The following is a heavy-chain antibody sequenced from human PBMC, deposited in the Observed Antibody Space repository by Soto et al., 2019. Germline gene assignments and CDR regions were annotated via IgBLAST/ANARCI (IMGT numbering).Heavy chain of an antibody. V-gene: IGHV3-21*01. CDR3: ARMTNRIFDY. CDR1: GFTFSSYS. D-gene: IGHD2-8*01. CDR2: ISSSSSYI. J-gene: IGHJ4*02. Sequence: GGSLRLSCAASGFTFSSYSMNWVRQAPGKGLEWVSSISSSSSYIYYADSVKGRFNISRDNAKNSLYLQMSSLRAEDTAVYYYARMTNRIFDYWGQGTLVTVSS.